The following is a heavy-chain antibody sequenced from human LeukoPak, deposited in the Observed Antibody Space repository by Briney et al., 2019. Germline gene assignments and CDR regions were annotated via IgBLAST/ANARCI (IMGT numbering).Heavy chain of an antibody. CDR3: GKAADYGGDCDYDY. J-gene: IGHJ4*02. Sequence: GRSLRLSCAASGFTFDDYAMHWVRQAPGKGLEWVSGISWNSGNVGYADSVKGRFTISRDNAKNSLYLQMNSLRAEDTALYYCGKAADYGGDCDYDYWGQGTLVTVSS. V-gene: IGHV3-9*01. CDR1: GFTFDDYA. D-gene: IGHD4-23*01. CDR2: ISWNSGNV.